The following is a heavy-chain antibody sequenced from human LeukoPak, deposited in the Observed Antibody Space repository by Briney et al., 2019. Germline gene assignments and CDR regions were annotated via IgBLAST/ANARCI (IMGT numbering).Heavy chain of an antibody. CDR1: GGSISSSSYY. Sequence: PSETLSLTCTVSGGSISSSSYYWGWIRQPPGKGLEWIGSIYYSGSTYYNPSLKSRVTISVDTSKNQFSLKLSSVTAADTAVYYCAREGRGSVYDFWSGYSKRERAHFDYWGQGTLVTVSS. V-gene: IGHV4-39*07. CDR2: IYYSGST. CDR3: AREGRGSVYDFWSGYSKRERAHFDY. D-gene: IGHD3-3*01. J-gene: IGHJ4*02.